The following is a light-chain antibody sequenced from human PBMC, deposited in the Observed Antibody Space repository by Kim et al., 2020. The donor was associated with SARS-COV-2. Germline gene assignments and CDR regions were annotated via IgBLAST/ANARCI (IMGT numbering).Light chain of an antibody. V-gene: IGLV1-47*01. CDR3: AAWDDSLSVL. Sequence: QSVLTQPPSASGTPGQRVTISCSGSRSNIGSNYVYWYQQLPGTAPKVLIYKNNQRPSGVPDRFSGSKSGTSASLAISGLRSEDEADYYCAAWDDSLSVLFGGGTKLTVL. CDR2: KNN. J-gene: IGLJ3*02. CDR1: RSNIGSNY.